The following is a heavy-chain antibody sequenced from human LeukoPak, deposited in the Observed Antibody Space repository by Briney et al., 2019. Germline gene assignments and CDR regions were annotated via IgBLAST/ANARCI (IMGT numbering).Heavy chain of an antibody. CDR1: GGSISSYY. J-gene: IGHJ5*02. V-gene: IGHV4-59*01. CDR2: IYYSGST. CDR3: ARDHEYFYDSSGYYLNWFDP. D-gene: IGHD3-22*01. Sequence: SETLSLTCTVSGGSISSYYWSWIRQPPGKGLEWIGYIYYSGSTNYNPSLKSRVTISVDTSKNQFSLKLSSVTAADTAVYYCARDHEYFYDSSGYYLNWFDPWGQGTLVTVSS.